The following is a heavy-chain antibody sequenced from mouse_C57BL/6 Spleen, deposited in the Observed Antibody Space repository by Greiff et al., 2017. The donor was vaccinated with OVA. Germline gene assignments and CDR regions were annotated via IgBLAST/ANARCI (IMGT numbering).Heavy chain of an antibody. D-gene: IGHD2-1*01. J-gene: IGHJ2*01. CDR3: ARGSYGNYGYFDY. Sequence: VQLQQSGPELVKPGASVKISCKASGYAFSSSWMNWVKQRPGKGLEWIGRIYPGDGDTNYNGKFKGKATLTADKSSSTAYMQLSSLTSEDSAVYFCARGSYGNYGYFDYWGQGTTLTVSS. V-gene: IGHV1-82*01. CDR2: IYPGDGDT. CDR1: GYAFSSSW.